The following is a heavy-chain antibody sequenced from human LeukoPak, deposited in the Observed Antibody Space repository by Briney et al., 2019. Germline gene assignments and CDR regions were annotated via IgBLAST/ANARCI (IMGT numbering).Heavy chain of an antibody. CDR2: MNPNCGNT. Sequence: ASVKVSCKASGYTFTSYDINWVRQATGQGLEWMGWMNPNCGNTGYAQKFQGRVTITRNTSISTAYMELSSLRSEDTAVYYCARVNWIVGATDDYWGQGTLVTVSS. CDR3: ARVNWIVGATDDY. V-gene: IGHV1-8*03. CDR1: GYTFTSYD. D-gene: IGHD1-26*01. J-gene: IGHJ4*02.